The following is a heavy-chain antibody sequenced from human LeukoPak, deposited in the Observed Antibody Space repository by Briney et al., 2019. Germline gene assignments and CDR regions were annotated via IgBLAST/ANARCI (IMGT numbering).Heavy chain of an antibody. Sequence: GGSLRLPCAASGFTFSSYAMSWVRQAPGKGLEWVSAISGSGGSTYYADSVKGRFTISRDNSKNTLYLQMNSLRAEDTAVYYCARDTYYYDSSGYYRTVGAFDIWGQGTMVTVSS. J-gene: IGHJ3*02. CDR3: ARDTYYYDSSGYYRTVGAFDI. CDR1: GFTFSSYA. V-gene: IGHV3-23*01. D-gene: IGHD3-22*01. CDR2: ISGSGGST.